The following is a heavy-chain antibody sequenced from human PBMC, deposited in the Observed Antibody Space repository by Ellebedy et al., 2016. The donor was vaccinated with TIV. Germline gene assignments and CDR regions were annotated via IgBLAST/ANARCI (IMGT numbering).Heavy chain of an antibody. D-gene: IGHD3-22*01. CDR2: ISWDGGST. J-gene: IGHJ6*02. Sequence: GGSLRLSXAASGFTFADYAMHWVRQAPGKGLEWVSPISWDGGSTYYADSVKGRFTISRDNSKNSLYLQMNSLRAEDTALYYCARAFGSSGYVTYYGMDVWGQGTTVTVSS. CDR1: GFTFADYA. V-gene: IGHV3-43D*03. CDR3: ARAFGSSGYVTYYGMDV.